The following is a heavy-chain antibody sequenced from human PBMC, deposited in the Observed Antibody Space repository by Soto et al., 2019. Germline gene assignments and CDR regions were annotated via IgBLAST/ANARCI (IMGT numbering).Heavy chain of an antibody. CDR3: ARTRGSYNWFDP. CDR2: MYYSGST. J-gene: IGHJ5*02. V-gene: IGHV4-39*01. Sequence: QLQLQESGPGLVKPSETLSLTYTVSGDSISSSSYYWAWIRQPPGKGLEWIGSMYYSGSTNYNPSLKSRLTISGDTSKNQFSLNLSSVTAADTAVYYCARTRGSYNWFDPWGQGTLVTVSS. D-gene: IGHD1-26*01. CDR1: GDSISSSSYY.